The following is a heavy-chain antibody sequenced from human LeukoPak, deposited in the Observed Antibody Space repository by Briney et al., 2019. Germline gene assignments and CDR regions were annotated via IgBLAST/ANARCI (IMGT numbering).Heavy chain of an antibody. CDR2: IKSRTVGGTI. D-gene: IGHD2-8*01. CDR1: GLTFSNAW. Sequence: GGSLRLSCAASGLTFSNAWMTWVRQAPGKGLEWVGRIKSRTVGGTIEYATSVKDRFTISRDDSKNTAYLQMSSLRTEDTGVYYCTTELIWGQGTLVTVSS. J-gene: IGHJ4*02. CDR3: TTELI. V-gene: IGHV3-15*01.